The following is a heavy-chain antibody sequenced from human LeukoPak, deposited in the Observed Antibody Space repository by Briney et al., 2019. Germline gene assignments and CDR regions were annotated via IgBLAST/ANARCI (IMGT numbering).Heavy chain of an antibody. V-gene: IGHV4-59*01. CDR3: ARDNMDYYGSGSYPWFDP. CDR1: GGSISNYY. CDR2: IYNSGST. D-gene: IGHD3-10*01. J-gene: IGHJ5*02. Sequence: PSETLSLTCSVSGGSISNYYWSWIRQSPGKGPEWIGYIYNSGSTNYNPSLKSRVTISLDTSKKQFSLKLTSVTAADTAIYYCARDNMDYYGSGSYPWFDPWGQGTLVTVSS.